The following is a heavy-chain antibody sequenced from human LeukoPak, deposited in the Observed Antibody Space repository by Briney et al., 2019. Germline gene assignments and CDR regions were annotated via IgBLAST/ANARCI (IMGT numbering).Heavy chain of an antibody. V-gene: IGHV1-2*02. CDR2: INPNSGGT. CDR3: ARTGITMVRGAKNWFDP. CDR1: GYTFTGYY. J-gene: IGHJ5*02. Sequence: ASVKVSCKAFGYTFTGYYMHWVRQAPGQGLEWMGWINPNSGGTNYAQKFQGRVTMTRDTSISTAYMELSRLRSDDTAVYYCARTGITMVRGAKNWFDPWGQGTLVTVSS. D-gene: IGHD3-10*01.